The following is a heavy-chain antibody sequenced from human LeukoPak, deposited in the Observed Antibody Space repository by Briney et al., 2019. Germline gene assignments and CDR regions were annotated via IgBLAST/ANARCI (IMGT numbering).Heavy chain of an antibody. D-gene: IGHD3-16*02. CDR2: IYYSGST. J-gene: IGHJ4*02. Sequence: PSETLSLTCTVSSGSISSGGYYWSWIRQHPGKGLEWIGYIYYSGSTYYNPSLKSRVTISVDTSKNQFSLKLSSVTAADTAVYYCARGSPYDYIWGSYRPHFFDYWGQGTLVTVSS. CDR1: SGSISSGGYY. CDR3: ARGSPYDYIWGSYRPHFFDY. V-gene: IGHV4-31*03.